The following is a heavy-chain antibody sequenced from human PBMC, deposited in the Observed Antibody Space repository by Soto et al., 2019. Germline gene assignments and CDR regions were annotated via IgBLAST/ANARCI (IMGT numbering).Heavy chain of an antibody. CDR3: ARVYCSGGSCYGIDY. CDR1: GYTFTSYG. D-gene: IGHD2-15*01. V-gene: IGHV1-46*01. CDR2: INPSGGST. J-gene: IGHJ4*02. Sequence: AASVKVSCKASGYTFTSYGISWVRQAPGQGLEWMGKINPSGGSTSYAQKFQGRVTMTRDTSTSTVYMELSSLRSEDTAVYYCARVYCSGGSCYGIDYWGQGTLVTVSS.